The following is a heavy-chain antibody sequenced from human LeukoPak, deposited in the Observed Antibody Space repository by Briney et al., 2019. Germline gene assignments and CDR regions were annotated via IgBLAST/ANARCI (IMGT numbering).Heavy chain of an antibody. CDR1: GFTFSSYA. CDR3: ARGRGHFWSGYYTPDY. D-gene: IGHD3-3*02. J-gene: IGHJ4*02. CDR2: ISYDGSNK. V-gene: IGHV3-30-3*01. Sequence: GGSLRLSCAASGFTFSSYAMHWVRQAPGKGLEWVAVISYDGSNKYYADSVKGRFTISRDNSKNTLYLQMNSLRAEETAVYYCARGRGHFWSGYYTPDYWGQGTLVTVSS.